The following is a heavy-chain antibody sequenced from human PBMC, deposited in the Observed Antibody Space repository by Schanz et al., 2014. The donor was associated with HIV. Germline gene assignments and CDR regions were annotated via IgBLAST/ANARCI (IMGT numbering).Heavy chain of an antibody. Sequence: EVQLVESGGALVQPGRSLRLSCAASGFTFSSYAMHWVRQAPGKGLEWVSGISWSSGNIGYADSVKGRFTISRDNAKNSLYLQMSSLRREDTAFYYCAKGVSVAGSSYYFDYWGQGALVTVSS. CDR3: AKGVSVAGSSYYFDY. CDR1: GFTFSSYA. CDR2: ISWSSGNI. J-gene: IGHJ4*02. D-gene: IGHD6-19*01. V-gene: IGHV3-9*01.